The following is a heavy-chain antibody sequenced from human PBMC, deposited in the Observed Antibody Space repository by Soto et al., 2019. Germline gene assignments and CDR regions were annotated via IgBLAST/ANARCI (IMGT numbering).Heavy chain of an antibody. Sequence: WWQSGGGLVQPGGSLRLSCAASGFMFSNYAMNWVRQAPGKGVEWVSGISASGDTTEYADSVKGRFSVSRENSKNTLYLQMNSLRAEDTAVYYCAPYWRNYRFDYWGQETLVTVSS. CDR2: ISASGDTT. D-gene: IGHD2-8*02. CDR1: GFMFSNYA. V-gene: IGHV3-23*04. J-gene: IGHJ4*02. CDR3: APYWRNYRFDY.